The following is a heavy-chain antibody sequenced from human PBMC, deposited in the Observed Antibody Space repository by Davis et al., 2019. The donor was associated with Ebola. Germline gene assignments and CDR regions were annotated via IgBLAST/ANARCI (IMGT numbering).Heavy chain of an antibody. D-gene: IGHD2-21*02. J-gene: IGHJ6*02. CDR1: GFTFSNAW. CDR3: TRVTDYGMDV. V-gene: IGHV3-15*01. CDR2: IKSKTDGGTT. Sequence: GESLKISCAASGFTFSNAWMSWVRQAPGKGLEWVGRIKSKTDGGTTDYAAPVKGRFTISRDDSKNTLYLQMNSLKTEGTAVYYCTRVTDYGMDVWGQGTTVTVSS.